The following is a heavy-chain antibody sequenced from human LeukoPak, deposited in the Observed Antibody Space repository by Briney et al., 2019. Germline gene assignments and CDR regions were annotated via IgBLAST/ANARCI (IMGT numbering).Heavy chain of an antibody. CDR3: AKARGNLRANYFDY. Sequence: GGSLRLSCAASGFTFSTYGMHWVRQAPGKGLEWVAVISYDGSNKYYADSVKGRFTISRDNSKNTLYLQMNSLRAEDTAVYYCAKARGNLRANYFDYWGQGTPGHRLL. D-gene: IGHD1-14*01. J-gene: IGHJ4*02. CDR2: ISYDGSNK. CDR1: GFTFSTYG. V-gene: IGHV3-30*18.